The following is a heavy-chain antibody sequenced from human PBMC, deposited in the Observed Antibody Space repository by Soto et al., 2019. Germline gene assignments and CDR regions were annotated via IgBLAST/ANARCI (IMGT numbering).Heavy chain of an antibody. D-gene: IGHD6-19*01. CDR1: GHSLSSGGYY. Sequence: SETLSLTCTVSGHSLSSGGYYWSWIRQHPGKGLEWVGYIYFTGTTLYNPSLKSRLAISVDTSKNQISLKLTSVTAADTAVYYCARDWGSSGWPNWGQGVLVTVSS. J-gene: IGHJ4*02. CDR2: IYFTGTT. CDR3: ARDWGSSGWPN. V-gene: IGHV4-31*03.